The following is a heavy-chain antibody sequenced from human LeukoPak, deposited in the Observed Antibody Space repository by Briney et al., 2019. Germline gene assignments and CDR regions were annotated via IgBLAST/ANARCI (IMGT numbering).Heavy chain of an antibody. CDR3: ARELRFLDY. D-gene: IGHD4-17*01. J-gene: IGHJ4*02. V-gene: IGHV3-30*04. CDR1: GFTFSSYA. Sequence: PGGSLRLSCAASGFTFSSYAMHWVRQAPGKGLEWVAVISYDGSNKYYADSVKGRFTISRDNSKNTLYLQMNSLRAEDTAVYYCARELRFLDYWGQGTLVTVSS. CDR2: ISYDGSNK.